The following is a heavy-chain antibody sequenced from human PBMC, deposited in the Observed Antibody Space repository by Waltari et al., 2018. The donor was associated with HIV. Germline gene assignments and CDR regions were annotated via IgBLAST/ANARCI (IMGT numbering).Heavy chain of an antibody. CDR2: IDPSDSYT. D-gene: IGHD5-12*01. V-gene: IGHV5-10-1*01. CDR3: ARGAVGSGYDDNWYFDL. J-gene: IGHJ2*01. Sequence: EVQLVQSGAEVKKPGESLRISCKGSGYSFTSYWISWVRQMPGKGLEWMGRIDPSDSYTNYSPSFQGHVTISADKSISTAYLQWSSLKASDTAMYYCARGAVGSGYDDNWYFDLWGRGTLVTVSS. CDR1: GYSFTSYW.